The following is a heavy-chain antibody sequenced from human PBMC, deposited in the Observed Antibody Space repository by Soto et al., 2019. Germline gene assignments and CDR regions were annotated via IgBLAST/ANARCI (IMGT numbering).Heavy chain of an antibody. CDR3: ARAGTAGTSLAY. CDR1: GGSISSYY. D-gene: IGHD1-1*01. Sequence: SETLSLTCTVSGGSISSYYWSWIRQPPGKGLEWIGCIYYSGSTNYNPSLKSRVTISVDTSKNQFSLKLSSVTAADTAVYYCARAGTAGTSLAYWGPRTMVTGSA. J-gene: IGHJ4*02. V-gene: IGHV4-59*01. CDR2: IYYSGST.